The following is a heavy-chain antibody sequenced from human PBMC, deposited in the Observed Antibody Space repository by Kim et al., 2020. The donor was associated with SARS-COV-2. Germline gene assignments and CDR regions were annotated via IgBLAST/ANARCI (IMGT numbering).Heavy chain of an antibody. CDR1: GYSFTSYW. V-gene: IGHV5-51*01. Sequence: GESLKISCKGSGYSFTSYWIGWVRQMPGKGLEWMGIIYPGDSDTRYSPSFQGQVTISADKSISTAYLQWSSLKASDTAMYYCARYYPGQMATVINFKAFDIWGQGTMVTVSS. D-gene: IGHD5-18*01. J-gene: IGHJ3*02. CDR3: ARYYPGQMATVINFKAFDI. CDR2: IYPGDSDT.